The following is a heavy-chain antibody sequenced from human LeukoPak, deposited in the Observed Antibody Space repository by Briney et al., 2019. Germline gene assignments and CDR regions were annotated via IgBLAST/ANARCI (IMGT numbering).Heavy chain of an antibody. CDR2: ISSSSSYT. D-gene: IGHD4-17*01. V-gene: IGHV3-21*01. CDR3: ARGHYGDYVLDY. J-gene: IGHJ4*02. CDR1: GFTFSSYI. Sequence: QTGGSLRLSCAASGFTFSSYIMNWVRQAPGKGLEWVSSISSSSSYTHYADSVKCRFTISRDNAKNSLFLQMSSLRAEDTAVYYCARGHYGDYVLDYWGQGTLVTVTS.